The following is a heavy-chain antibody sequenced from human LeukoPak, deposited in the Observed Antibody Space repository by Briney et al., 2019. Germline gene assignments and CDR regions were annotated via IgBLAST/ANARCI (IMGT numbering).Heavy chain of an antibody. D-gene: IGHD3-10*01. CDR1: GFTFSSYW. CDR3: ARAYGSGLSYYYYYGMDV. Sequence: GGSLRLSCAASGFTFSSYWMHWVRQAPGKGLGWVSRINSDGSSTSYADSVKGRFTISRDNAKNTLYLQMNSLRAEDTAVYYCARAYGSGLSYYYYYGMDVWGQGTTVTVSS. CDR2: INSDGSST. J-gene: IGHJ6*02. V-gene: IGHV3-74*01.